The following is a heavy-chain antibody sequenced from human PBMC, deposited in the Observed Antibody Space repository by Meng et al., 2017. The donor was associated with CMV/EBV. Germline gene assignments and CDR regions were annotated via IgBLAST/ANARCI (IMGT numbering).Heavy chain of an antibody. CDR3: ARRPGYSSSWSGDAFDI. Sequence: SLKISCAASGFTFDDYAMHWVRQAPGKGLEWVSGISWNSGSIGYADSVKGRFTISRDNAKNSLYLQMNSLRAEDTAVYYCARRPGYSSSWSGDAFDIWGQGTMVTVSS. CDR1: GFTFDDYA. V-gene: IGHV3-9*01. D-gene: IGHD6-13*01. CDR2: ISWNSGSI. J-gene: IGHJ3*02.